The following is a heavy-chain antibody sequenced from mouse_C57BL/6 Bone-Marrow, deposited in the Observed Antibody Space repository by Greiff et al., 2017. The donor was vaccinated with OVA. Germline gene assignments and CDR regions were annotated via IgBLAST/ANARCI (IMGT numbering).Heavy chain of an antibody. Sequence: EVKLVESVAELVRPGSSVKMSCKTSGYTFTSYGINWVKQRPGQGLEWIGWIDPENGDTEYASKFQGKATITADTSSNTAYLQLSSLTSEDTAVYYCTTHHQNPVYDGYPAWFAYWGQGTLVTVSA. V-gene: IGHV14-4*01. D-gene: IGHD2-3*01. CDR2: IDPENGDT. CDR1: GYTFTSYG. CDR3: TTHHQNPVYDGYPAWFAY. J-gene: IGHJ3*01.